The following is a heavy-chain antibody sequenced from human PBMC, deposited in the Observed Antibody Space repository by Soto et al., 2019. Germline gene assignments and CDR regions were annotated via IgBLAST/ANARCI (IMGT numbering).Heavy chain of an antibody. CDR3: ARVIEWGSDPWFDP. CDR1: GGSISSYY. Sequence: SETLSLTCTVSGGSISSYYWSWIRQPAGKGLEWIGRIYTSGSTNYNPSLKSRVTMSVDTSKNQFSLKLSSVTAADTAVYYCARVIEWGSDPWFDPWGQGTLVTVSS. J-gene: IGHJ5*02. CDR2: IYTSGST. V-gene: IGHV4-4*07. D-gene: IGHD5-12*01.